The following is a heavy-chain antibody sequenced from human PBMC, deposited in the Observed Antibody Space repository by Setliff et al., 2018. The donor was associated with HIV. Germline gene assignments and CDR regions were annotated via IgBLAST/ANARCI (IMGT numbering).Heavy chain of an antibody. CDR2: ISAYKGKT. D-gene: IGHD1-1*01. V-gene: IGHV1-18*01. J-gene: IGHJ4*02. CDR3: ARRARESTALHSDWNDVLFFDY. Sequence: GASVKVSCKVSGYTLTELSMHWVRQAPGKGLEWMGWISAYKGKTNYAQKLQGRVTMTTDTSTSTAYMELRSLRSEDTAVYYCARRARESTALHSDWNDVLFFDYWGQGTLVTVSS. CDR1: GYTLTELS.